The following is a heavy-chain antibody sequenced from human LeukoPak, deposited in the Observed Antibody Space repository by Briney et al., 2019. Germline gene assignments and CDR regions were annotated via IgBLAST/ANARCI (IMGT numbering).Heavy chain of an antibody. J-gene: IGHJ4*02. D-gene: IGHD5-12*01. Sequence: PGGSLRLSCAASGFTFSSSSMHWVRQAPGKGREWVAFIRYDGSNKYYADSVKGRFTISRDNSKNTLYLQMNSLRAEDTAVYYCARGPSGYHNTGGQGTLVTVSS. V-gene: IGHV3-30*02. CDR3: ARGPSGYHNT. CDR1: GFTFSSSS. CDR2: IRYDGSNK.